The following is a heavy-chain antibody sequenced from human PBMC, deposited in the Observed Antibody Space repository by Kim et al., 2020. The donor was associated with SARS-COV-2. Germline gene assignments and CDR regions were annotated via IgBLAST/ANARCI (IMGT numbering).Heavy chain of an antibody. CDR3: ARVRAQLRYFDWGFDP. Sequence: ASVKVSCKASGYTFTSYAMNWVRQAPGQGLEWMGWINTNTGNPTYAQGFTGRFVFPLDTSVSTAYLQISSLKAEDTAVYYCARVRAQLRYFDWGFDPWGQGTLVTVSS. J-gene: IGHJ5*02. D-gene: IGHD3-9*01. V-gene: IGHV7-4-1*02. CDR1: GYTFTSYA. CDR2: INTNTGNP.